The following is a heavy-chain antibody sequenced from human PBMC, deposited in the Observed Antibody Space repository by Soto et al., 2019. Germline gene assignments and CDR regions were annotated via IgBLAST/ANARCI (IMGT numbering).Heavy chain of an antibody. CDR3: TRDDSSGYYYFDY. CDR1: GFTFRSHA. Sequence: GGSLRLSCAASGFTFRSHALHWVRQAPGKGLEWVALISYDGSNKYYADSVKGRFTISRDNSKNTLSLQMNSLRAEDTAVYYCTRDDSSGYYYFDYWGQGTLVTVSS. J-gene: IGHJ4*02. CDR2: ISYDGSNK. D-gene: IGHD3-22*01. V-gene: IGHV3-30-3*01.